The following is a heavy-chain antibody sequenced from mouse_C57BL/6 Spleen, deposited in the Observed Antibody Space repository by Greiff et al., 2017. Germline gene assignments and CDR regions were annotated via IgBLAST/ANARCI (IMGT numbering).Heavy chain of an antibody. J-gene: IGHJ2*01. V-gene: IGHV1-55*01. Sequence: QVQLQQSGAELVKPGASVKMSCKASGYTFTSYRITWVKQRPGQGLEWIGDIYPGRGSTNYNEKFKSKATRTVDTSSSTAYMQLSSLTSEDSAVYYCARSYSERFDYWGQGTTLTVSS. CDR2: IYPGRGST. CDR3: ARSYSERFDY. CDR1: GYTFTSYR.